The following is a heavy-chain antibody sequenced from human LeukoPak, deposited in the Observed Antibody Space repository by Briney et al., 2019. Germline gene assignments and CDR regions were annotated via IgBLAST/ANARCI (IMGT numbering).Heavy chain of an antibody. CDR1: GGSISSYY. V-gene: IGHV4-59*08. J-gene: IGHJ3*02. Sequence: SETLSLTCTVSGGSISSYYWSWIRQPPGKGLEWIGSIYHSGSTYYNPSLKSRVTISVDTSKNQFSLKLSSVTAADTAVYYGARRDGILDAFDIWGQGTMVTVSS. CDR3: ARRDGILDAFDI. CDR2: IYHSGST.